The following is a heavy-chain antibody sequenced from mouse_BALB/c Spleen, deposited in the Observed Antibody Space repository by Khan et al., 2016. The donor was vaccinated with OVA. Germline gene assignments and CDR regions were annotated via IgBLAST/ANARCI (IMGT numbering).Heavy chain of an antibody. D-gene: IGHD2-3*01. Sequence: EVQLQESGPGLVKPSQSLSLTCTVTGYSITSDYAWNWIRQFPGNKLEWMGNISSSGSTKYNPALKSRISITRDTSKNQFFLQLNSVTTEDTATYDCARDGSRYDYAMDYWGQGTSVTVSS. CDR1: GYSITSDYA. V-gene: IGHV3-2*02. J-gene: IGHJ4*01. CDR3: ARDGSRYDYAMDY. CDR2: ISSSGST.